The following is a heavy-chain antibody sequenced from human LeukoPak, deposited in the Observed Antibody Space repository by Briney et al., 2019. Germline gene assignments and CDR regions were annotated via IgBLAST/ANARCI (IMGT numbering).Heavy chain of an antibody. CDR1: GYTFTSYY. V-gene: IGHV1-46*01. J-gene: IGHJ4*02. CDR2: IYPRDGST. Sequence: ASVKVSCKASGYTFTSYYMHWVRQAPGQGLEWMGMIYPRDGSTSYAQNFQGRVTVTRDTSTTTVHMELRGLRSEDTAVYYCARDQEGFDYGGQGTVVTVSS. CDR3: ARDQEGFDY.